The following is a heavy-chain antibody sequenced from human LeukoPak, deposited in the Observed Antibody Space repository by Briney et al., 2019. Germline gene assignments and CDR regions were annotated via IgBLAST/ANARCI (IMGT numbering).Heavy chain of an antibody. D-gene: IGHD5-18*01. V-gene: IGHV7-4-1*02. CDR2: INTNTGNP. Sequence: ASVKVSCKASGYTFTSYAMNWVRQAPGQGLEWMGWINTNTGNPTYAQGFTGRFVFSLDTSVSTAYLQISSLKAEDTAVYYCARGRPSGYSYGYGWFDPWGQGTLVTVSS. CDR1: GYTFTSYA. CDR3: ARGRPSGYSYGYGWFDP. J-gene: IGHJ5*02.